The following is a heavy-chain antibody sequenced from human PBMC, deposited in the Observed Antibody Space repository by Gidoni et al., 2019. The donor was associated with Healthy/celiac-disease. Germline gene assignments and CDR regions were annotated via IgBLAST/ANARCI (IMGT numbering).Heavy chain of an antibody. CDR2: INHSGST. Sequence: QVQLQQWGAGLLKPSETLSLTCAVYGGSFSGYYWSWIRRPPGKGLEWIGEINHSGSTNYNPSLKSRVTISVDTSKNQFSLKLSSVTAADTAVYYCARGKADSSGYPTPKAFDIWGQGTMVTVSS. D-gene: IGHD3-22*01. V-gene: IGHV4-34*01. CDR3: ARGKADSSGYPTPKAFDI. J-gene: IGHJ3*02. CDR1: GGSFSGYY.